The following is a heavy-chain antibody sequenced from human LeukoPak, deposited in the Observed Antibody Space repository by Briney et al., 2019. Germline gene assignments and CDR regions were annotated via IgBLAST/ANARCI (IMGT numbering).Heavy chain of an antibody. D-gene: IGHD6-19*01. J-gene: IGHJ4*02. V-gene: IGHV5-51*01. Sequence: GESLKISCKGSGYWFTNYYIAWGRQMPGKGLELRGIIYPGDSDTRYSPSFQGQVTISADKSITTAYLQWSSLKASDTAMCYCASRADDRPYSYSSGWYFDYWGQGTLVTVSS. CDR2: IYPGDSDT. CDR1: GYWFTNYY. CDR3: ASRADDRPYSYSSGWYFDY.